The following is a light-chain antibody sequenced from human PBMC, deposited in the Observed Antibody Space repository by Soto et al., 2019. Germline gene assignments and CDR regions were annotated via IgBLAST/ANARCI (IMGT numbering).Light chain of an antibody. Sequence: VLTQSPRTLSLSPGERATLSCRASQNVNNNFVAWYQQKPGQAPSLLIYGVSDRATGVPDRFRGSGSGTDFTLTISRLEPEDFAVYYCQQHGASITFGGGTRVENK. CDR3: QQHGASIT. V-gene: IGKV3-20*01. CDR1: QNVNNNF. CDR2: GVS. J-gene: IGKJ4*01.